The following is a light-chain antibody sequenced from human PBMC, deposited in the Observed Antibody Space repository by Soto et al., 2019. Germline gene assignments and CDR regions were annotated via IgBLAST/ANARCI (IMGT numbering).Light chain of an antibody. CDR3: QQSYNTPRT. J-gene: IGKJ1*01. V-gene: IGKV1-39*01. CDR1: QSISAY. Sequence: DLRMTQSPSSLSASVGDRVTITCRASQSISAYLNWYQQKPGKAPKLLIYDASSLQSGVPSRFSGSGSGTDFTLTISSLQPEDFATYYCQQSYNTPRTFGQGSKVEIK. CDR2: DAS.